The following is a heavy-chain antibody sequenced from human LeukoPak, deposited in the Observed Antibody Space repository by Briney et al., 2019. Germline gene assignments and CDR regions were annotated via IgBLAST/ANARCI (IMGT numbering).Heavy chain of an antibody. CDR1: DYTFPTYG. CDR3: AGGGLWFGEFPFDP. D-gene: IGHD3-10*01. Sequence: ASMKVSCKASDYTFPTYGISWVRQAPGQGLEWMGWINAYNGDTNYAQKFQGRVTMTTDTSTSTAYMELRSLRSDDTAVYYCAGGGLWFGEFPFDPWGQGTLVTVSS. CDR2: INAYNGDT. V-gene: IGHV1-18*01. J-gene: IGHJ5*02.